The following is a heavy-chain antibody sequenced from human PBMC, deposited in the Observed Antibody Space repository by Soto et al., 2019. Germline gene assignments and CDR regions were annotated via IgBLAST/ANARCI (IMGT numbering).Heavy chain of an antibody. Sequence: QVQLVESGGGVVQPGRSLRLSCAASGFTFSSYAMHWVRQAPGKGLEWVAVISYDGSNKYYADSVKGRFTISRDNSKNTLYLQMNSLRAEDTAVYYCASCQSVAAPFDPWGQGTLVTVSS. CDR3: ASCQSVAAPFDP. J-gene: IGHJ5*02. D-gene: IGHD2-15*01. CDR1: GFTFSSYA. CDR2: ISYDGSNK. V-gene: IGHV3-30-3*01.